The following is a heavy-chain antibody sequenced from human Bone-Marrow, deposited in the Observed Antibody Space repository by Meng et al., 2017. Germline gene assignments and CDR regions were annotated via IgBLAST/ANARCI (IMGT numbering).Heavy chain of an antibody. CDR2: IYHSGST. CDR3: ARDRNDYGSHYFDY. D-gene: IGHD4-17*01. J-gene: IGHJ4*02. CDR1: GGSISSGGYY. Sequence: QVQPQESGPGLVKPSQTLSLTCTVSGGSISSGGYYWSWIRQHPGKGLEWIGYIYHSGSTYYNPSLKSRVTISVDTSKNQFSLKLSSVTAADTAVYYCARDRNDYGSHYFDYWGQGTLVTVSS. V-gene: IGHV4-31*03.